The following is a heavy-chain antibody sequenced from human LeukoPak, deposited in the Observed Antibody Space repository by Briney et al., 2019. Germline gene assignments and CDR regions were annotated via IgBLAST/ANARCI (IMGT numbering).Heavy chain of an antibody. CDR3: ARVGDGLNDGFDI. D-gene: IGHD5-24*01. Sequence: ASVKVSCKASGYTFTGYYMNWVRQAPGQGLEWMGRINPNTGGTNYAQNFQGSVTMTRDTYITTAYMELSRLRSDDTAVYYCARVGDGLNDGFDIWGQGTMVTVSS. J-gene: IGHJ3*02. CDR1: GYTFTGYY. V-gene: IGHV1-2*06. CDR2: INPNTGGT.